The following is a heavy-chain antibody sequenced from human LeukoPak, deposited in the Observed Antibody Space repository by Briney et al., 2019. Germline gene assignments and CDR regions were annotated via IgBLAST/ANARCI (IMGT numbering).Heavy chain of an antibody. CDR1: GGSFSGYY. J-gene: IGHJ4*02. CDR2: INHSGST. V-gene: IGHV4-34*01. Sequence: PSETLSLTCAVYGGSFSGYYWSWIRQPPGKGLEWIGEINHSGSTNYNPSLKSRVTISVDTSKNQFSLKLSSVTAADTAVYYCVRGIIAMVYWGQGTLVTVSS. CDR3: VRGIIAMVY. D-gene: IGHD4/OR15-4a*01.